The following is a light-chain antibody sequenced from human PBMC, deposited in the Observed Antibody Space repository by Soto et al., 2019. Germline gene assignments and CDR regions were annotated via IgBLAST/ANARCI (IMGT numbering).Light chain of an antibody. CDR1: QSINTL. J-gene: IGKJ2*01. CDR3: QQKYDWPEYT. CDR2: GAS. V-gene: IGKV3-15*01. Sequence: TVMTQSPATLSVSPGERATLSCKSSQSINTLLAWYQQKPRQAPRLLIYGASTRAAGVPGRFSGSGSGSEFTLTIDSLQSEDFAVYFCQQKYDWPEYTFGQGTKLEIK.